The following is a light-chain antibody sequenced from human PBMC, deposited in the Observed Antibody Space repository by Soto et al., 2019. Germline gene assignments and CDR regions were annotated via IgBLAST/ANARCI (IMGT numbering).Light chain of an antibody. Sequence: QSVLTQSASVSGSPGQSITISCTGTSSDVGGYNYVSWYQQHPGRAPKLIIYDVSDRPSGVSDRFSGSKSGNTASLTISGLQAEDEADYYCSSYTSSSTVIFGGGTQLTVL. V-gene: IGLV2-14*03. CDR3: SSYTSSSTVI. CDR1: SSDVGGYNY. CDR2: DVS. J-gene: IGLJ2*01.